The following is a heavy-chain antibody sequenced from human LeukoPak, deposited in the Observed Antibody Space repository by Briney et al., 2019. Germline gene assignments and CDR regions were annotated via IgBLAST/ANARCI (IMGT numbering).Heavy chain of an antibody. CDR2: INHSGST. D-gene: IGHD3-22*01. CDR1: GGSFSGYY. V-gene: IGHV4-34*01. CDR3: ARVVQSTDSSGFYLPEYFQH. Sequence: SETLSLTCAVYGGSFSGYYWSWIRQPPGKGPEWIGEINHSGSTNYNPSLKSRVTLSVDTSKNQFSLKLSSVTAADTAVYYCARVVQSTDSSGFYLPEYFQHWGQGTLVTVSS. J-gene: IGHJ1*01.